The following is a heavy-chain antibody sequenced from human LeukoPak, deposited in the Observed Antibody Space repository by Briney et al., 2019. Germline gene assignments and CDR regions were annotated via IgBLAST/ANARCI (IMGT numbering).Heavy chain of an antibody. D-gene: IGHD6-19*01. J-gene: IGHJ4*02. CDR3: AKYHAVAGTSRDY. CDR1: GFTFSSYA. V-gene: IGHV3-23*01. CDR2: ISGSGGNT. Sequence: PGGSLRLSCAASGFTFSSYAMSWVRQAPGKGLEWVSAISGSGGNTYYADSVKGRFTISRDNSKNTLYLQMNSLRAEDTAVYYCAKYHAVAGTSRDYWGQGTLVTVSS.